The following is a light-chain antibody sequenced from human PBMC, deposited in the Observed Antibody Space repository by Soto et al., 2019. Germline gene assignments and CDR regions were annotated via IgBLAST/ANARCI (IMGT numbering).Light chain of an antibody. CDR3: HQYSSFPYT. V-gene: IGKV1-5*03. CDR2: KAS. CDR1: QSISSW. J-gene: IGKJ2*01. Sequence: EIQVTQSPSTLSASVGDRVTITCRASQSISSWLAWFQQKPGKAPKLLIYKASSLESGVPSRFSGSGSGTEFTLTISSLQPDDFATYYCHQYSSFPYTFGQGTKVDIK.